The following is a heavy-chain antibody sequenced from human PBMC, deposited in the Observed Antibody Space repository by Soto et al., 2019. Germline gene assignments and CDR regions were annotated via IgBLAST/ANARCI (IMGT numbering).Heavy chain of an antibody. J-gene: IGHJ5*02. V-gene: IGHV2-5*01. Sequence: SCPTLVNPTQTLTLTCIFSGFSLRTSGVGXGWIRRPPGKALEWLGFIYWNDDKRYSPSLKSRLTITKDTSKNQVVLTMTNMDPVDTATYYCAKSGSSGWYGWFDPWGQGALVTVSS. CDR2: IYWNDDK. CDR3: AKSGSSGWYGWFDP. CDR1: GFSLRTSGVG. D-gene: IGHD6-19*01.